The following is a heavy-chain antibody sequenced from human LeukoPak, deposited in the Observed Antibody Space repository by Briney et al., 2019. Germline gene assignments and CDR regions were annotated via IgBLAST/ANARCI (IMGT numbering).Heavy chain of an antibody. J-gene: IGHJ4*02. V-gene: IGHV3-23*01. CDR1: GFTLSDYA. D-gene: IGHD1-26*01. Sequence: GGSLRLSCAASGFTLSDYAMNWVRQAPGEGLEWLSAISGSDGHTFYADSVKGRFTLSRDNSKNTLYLQMDNLRADDTAIYYCAKVPWVGTITWGQGTLVIVSS. CDR3: AKVPWVGTIT. CDR2: ISGSDGHT.